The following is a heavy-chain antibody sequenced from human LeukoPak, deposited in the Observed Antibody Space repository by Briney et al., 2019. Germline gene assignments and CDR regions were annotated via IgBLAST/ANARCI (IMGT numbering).Heavy chain of an antibody. CDR2: INHSGST. CDR1: GGSFSGYY. Sequence: SETLSLTCAVYGGSFSGYYWSWIRQPPGKGLEWIGEINHSGSTNYNPSLKSRVTISVDTSKNQFSLKLSSVTAADTAVYYCARGLSMYYYDSSGYYYGSLFDYWGQGTLVTVSS. J-gene: IGHJ4*02. CDR3: ARGLSMYYYDSSGYYYGSLFDY. D-gene: IGHD3-22*01. V-gene: IGHV4-34*01.